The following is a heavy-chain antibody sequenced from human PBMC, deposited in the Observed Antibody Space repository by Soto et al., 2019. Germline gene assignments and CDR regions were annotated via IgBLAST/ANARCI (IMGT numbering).Heavy chain of an antibody. Sequence: PSETLSLTCTVSGGSISSSSYYWGWIRQPPGKGLEWIGSIYYSGSTYYNPSLKSRVTISVDTSKNQFSLKLSSVTAADTAVCYCAREKVTRVTYYDGSGSYNWFDPWGQGTLVTVSS. V-gene: IGHV4-39*07. CDR3: AREKVTRVTYYDGSGSYNWFDP. CDR2: IYYSGST. CDR1: GGSISSSSYY. D-gene: IGHD3-10*01. J-gene: IGHJ5*02.